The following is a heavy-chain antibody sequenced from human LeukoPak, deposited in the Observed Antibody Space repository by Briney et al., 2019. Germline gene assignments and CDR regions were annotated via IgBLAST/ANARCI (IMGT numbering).Heavy chain of an antibody. CDR1: RFTFSSYA. CDR2: ISYDGSNK. D-gene: IGHD6-13*01. J-gene: IGHJ4*02. V-gene: IGHV3-30-3*01. CDR3: ASGGQQLVQ. Sequence: GGSLRLSCAASRFTFSSYAMSWVRQAPGKGLEWVAAISYDGSNKYYADSVKGRFTISRDNSKNTLYLQMNSLRAEDTAVYYCASGGQQLVQWGQGTLVTVSS.